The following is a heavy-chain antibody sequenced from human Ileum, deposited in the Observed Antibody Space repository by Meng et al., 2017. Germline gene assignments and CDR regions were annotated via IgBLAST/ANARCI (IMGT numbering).Heavy chain of an antibody. CDR1: GGSIESNNW. CDR3: ARADYVRYFDL. J-gene: IGHJ2*01. Sequence: QVQLEGSGPGLVKPSETLSLTCAVSGGSIESNNWWTWLHQPPGQGLEWIGEVYHSGSTHYNPSLQSRVTISIDNSKNRFSLSLNSVTAADTAIYYCARADYVRYFDLWGRGTLVTVSS. D-gene: IGHD3-10*02. V-gene: IGHV4-4*02. CDR2: VYHSGST.